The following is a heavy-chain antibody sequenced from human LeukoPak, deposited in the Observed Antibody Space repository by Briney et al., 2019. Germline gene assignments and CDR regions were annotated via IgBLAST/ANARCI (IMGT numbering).Heavy chain of an antibody. V-gene: IGHV4-39*07. CDR1: GNSVRSSSFY. D-gene: IGHD3-10*01. Sequence: SETLSLTCAVSGNSVRSSSFYWCWIRQPPGKGLEWIGSIYFSGSAYYNPSLKSRVTISGDASKNQFSLMLNSVTAADTAVYYCARDWGSGNGFDIWGQGTMVTVSS. CDR3: ARDWGSGNGFDI. CDR2: IYFSGSA. J-gene: IGHJ3*02.